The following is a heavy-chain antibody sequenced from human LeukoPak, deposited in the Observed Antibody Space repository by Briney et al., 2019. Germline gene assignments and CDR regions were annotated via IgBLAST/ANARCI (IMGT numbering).Heavy chain of an antibody. V-gene: IGHV1-18*01. CDR2: ISAYNGNT. Sequence: ASVKVSCKASGSSFNSYAISWVRQAPGQGLEWMGWISAYNGNTNYAQKLQGRVTMTTDTSTSTAYMELRSLRSDDTAVYYCARSRRITGTTSQHWGQGTLVTVSS. CDR3: ARSRRITGTTSQH. D-gene: IGHD1-7*01. J-gene: IGHJ4*02. CDR1: GSSFNSYA.